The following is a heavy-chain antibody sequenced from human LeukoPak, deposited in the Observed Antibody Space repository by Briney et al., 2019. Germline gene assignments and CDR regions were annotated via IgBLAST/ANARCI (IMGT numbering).Heavy chain of an antibody. D-gene: IGHD3-10*01. J-gene: IGHJ4*02. CDR1: GGSISSYY. Sequence: SETLSLTCTVSGGSISSYYWSWIRQPPGKGLEWIGYIYYSGSINYNPSLKSRVTISVDTSKNQFSLKLSSVTAADAAVYYCARHGLSIDGSGSYYNAYGSFDYWGQGTLVTVSS. CDR2: IYYSGSI. V-gene: IGHV4-59*08. CDR3: ARHGLSIDGSGSYYNAYGSFDY.